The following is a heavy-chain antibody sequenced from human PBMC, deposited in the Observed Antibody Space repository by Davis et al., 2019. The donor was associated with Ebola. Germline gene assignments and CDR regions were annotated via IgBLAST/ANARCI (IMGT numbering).Heavy chain of an antibody. D-gene: IGHD1-26*01. CDR1: GGSISSYY. J-gene: IGHJ6*02. CDR2: IYYSGST. CDR3: ARDRIPVGAQSNYYYYYGMDV. V-gene: IGHV4-59*01. Sequence: SETLSLTCTVSGGSISSYYWSWIRQPPGKGLEWIGYIYYSGSTNYNPSLKSRVTISVDTSKNQFSLKLSSVTAADTAVYYCARDRIPVGAQSNYYYYYGMDVWGQGTTITVSS.